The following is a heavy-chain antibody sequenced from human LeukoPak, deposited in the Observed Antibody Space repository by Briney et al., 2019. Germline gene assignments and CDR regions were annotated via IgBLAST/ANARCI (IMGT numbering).Heavy chain of an antibody. CDR3: ARDNDSYYYYYYMDV. Sequence: PSETLSLTCTVSGGSISSYYWSWIRQPAGKGLEWIGRIYTSGSTNYNPSLKSRVTMSVDTSKNQFSLKLSSVTAADTAVYYCARDNDSYYYYYYMDVWGKGTTVTVSS. CDR2: IYTSGST. J-gene: IGHJ6*03. D-gene: IGHD3-3*01. CDR1: GGSISSYY. V-gene: IGHV4-4*07.